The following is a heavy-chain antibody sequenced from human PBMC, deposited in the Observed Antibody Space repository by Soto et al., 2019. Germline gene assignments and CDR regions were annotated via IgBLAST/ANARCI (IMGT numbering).Heavy chain of an antibody. J-gene: IGHJ4*02. CDR2: IYYSGST. V-gene: IGHV4-39*01. D-gene: IGHD6-13*01. Sequence: KPSETLSLTCTVSGGSISSSSYYWGWIRQPPGKGLEWIGSIYYSGSTYYNPSLKSRVTISVDTSKNQFSLKLSSVTAADTAVYYCATYMGSSSWYMNARLYWGQGTLVTVSS. CDR1: GGSISSSSYY. CDR3: ATYMGSSSWYMNARLY.